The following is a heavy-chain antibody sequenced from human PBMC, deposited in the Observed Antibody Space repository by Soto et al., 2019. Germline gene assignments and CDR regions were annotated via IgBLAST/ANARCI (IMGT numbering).Heavy chain of an antibody. CDR3: ARGIKYGAYSRWFDP. D-gene: IGHD4-17*01. CDR1: GYTFTSYD. Sequence: ASVKVSCKASGYTFTSYDINWVRQATGQGLEYLGWMNPNSGNTAYVQKFQGRVTMTWDTSITTSYMELSSLRSEDTAVYFCARGIKYGAYSRWFDPWGQGTLVTVSS. V-gene: IGHV1-8*01. J-gene: IGHJ5*02. CDR2: MNPNSGNT.